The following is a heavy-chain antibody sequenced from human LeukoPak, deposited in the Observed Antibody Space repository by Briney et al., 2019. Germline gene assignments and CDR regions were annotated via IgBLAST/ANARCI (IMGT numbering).Heavy chain of an antibody. CDR1: GGSTSSSTYY. CDR2: ISYSGST. J-gene: IGHJ4*02. CDR3: ARHGMSAAAPLGYFDY. V-gene: IGHV4-39*01. D-gene: IGHD6-13*01. Sequence: SETLSLTCTVSGGSTSSSTYYWGWIRQPPGKGLEWIGIISYSGSTHYNPSLKSRVTISVDTSKNQFSLKLSSVTAADTAVYYCARHGMSAAAPLGYFDYWGQGTLVTVSS.